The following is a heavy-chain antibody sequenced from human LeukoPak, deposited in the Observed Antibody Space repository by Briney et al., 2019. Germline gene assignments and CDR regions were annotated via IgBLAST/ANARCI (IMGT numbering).Heavy chain of an antibody. CDR3: ARIDYGDARDAFDI. CDR2: IYSGGST. D-gene: IGHD4-17*01. J-gene: IGHJ3*02. CDR1: GFTVSSNY. Sequence: GGSLRLSCAASGFTVSSNYMSWVRQAPGKGLEWVSVIYSGGSTYYADSVKGRFTISRDNAKNSLYLQMNSLRVEDTAVYYCARIDYGDARDAFDIWGQGTMVTVSS. V-gene: IGHV3-53*01.